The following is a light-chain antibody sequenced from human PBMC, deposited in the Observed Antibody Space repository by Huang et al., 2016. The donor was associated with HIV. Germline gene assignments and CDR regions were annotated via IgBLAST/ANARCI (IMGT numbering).Light chain of an antibody. CDR3: QQSYTSPRT. J-gene: IGKJ1*01. Sequence: DIQMTQSPSSLSASVGDRVTIACRSSQTISNCLSWYPQKPGKAPKLLIHSASSSQSGGPSRFSGSGSGTDFTLTIKSLQPEDFATYCCQQSYTSPRTFGQGTRVEIK. CDR2: SAS. V-gene: IGKV1-39*01. CDR1: QTISNC.